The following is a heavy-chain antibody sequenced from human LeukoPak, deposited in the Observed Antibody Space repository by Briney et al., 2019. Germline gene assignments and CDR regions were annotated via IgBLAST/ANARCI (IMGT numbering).Heavy chain of an antibody. CDR3: ARGDFDAFDI. CDR1: GGSISSSSYY. J-gene: IGHJ3*02. Sequence: SETLSLTCTVSGGSISSSSYYWGWIRQPPGKGLEWIGSIYYSGSTNYNPSLKSRVTISVDTSKNQFSLKLSSVTAADTAVYYCARGDFDAFDIWGQGTMVTVSS. V-gene: IGHV4-39*01. D-gene: IGHD3-3*01. CDR2: IYYSGST.